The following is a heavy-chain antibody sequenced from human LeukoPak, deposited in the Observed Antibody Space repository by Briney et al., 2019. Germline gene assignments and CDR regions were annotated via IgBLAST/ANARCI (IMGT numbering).Heavy chain of an antibody. J-gene: IGHJ5*02. CDR1: GYTFTSYG. CDR2: ISAYNGNT. Sequence: GASVKVSCKASGYTFTSYGISWVRQAPGQGLEWMGWISAYNGNTNYAQKFQGRVTITADESTSTAYMELSSLRSEDTAVYYCASGNLSSSGWYCWFDPWGQGTLVTVSS. CDR3: ASGNLSSSGWYCWFDP. V-gene: IGHV1-18*01. D-gene: IGHD6-19*01.